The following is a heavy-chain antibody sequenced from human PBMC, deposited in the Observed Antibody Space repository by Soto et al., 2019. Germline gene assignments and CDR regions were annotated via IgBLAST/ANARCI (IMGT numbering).Heavy chain of an antibody. J-gene: IGHJ2*01. V-gene: IGHV4-59*08. Sequence: QVQLQESGPGLVKPSETLSLTCTVSGGSISTYYWSWIRQPPGKGLEWIGYIHYSGSTNYNPSLKSRVAISVDTSKNQFALKLTSVTAANTAVYYCARRYYGGNYWYFDLRGRGTLVTVSS. CDR3: ARRYYGGNYWYFDL. CDR2: IHYSGST. CDR1: GGSISTYY. D-gene: IGHD4-17*01.